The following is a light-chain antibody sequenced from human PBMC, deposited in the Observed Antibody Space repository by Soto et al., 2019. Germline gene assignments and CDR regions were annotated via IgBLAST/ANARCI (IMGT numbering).Light chain of an antibody. CDR2: EVS. V-gene: IGLV2-8*01. CDR3: ASYAGTKNFGV. CDR1: SSDVGGYNY. J-gene: IGLJ1*01. Sequence: QSVLTQPPSASGSPGQSVTISCTGTSSDVGGYNYVSWYQQHPGKAPKLMIYEVSKRPSGVPDSFSGSKSGNTASLNVFGLRAENGANFHPASYAGTKNFGVCETGTKFTVL.